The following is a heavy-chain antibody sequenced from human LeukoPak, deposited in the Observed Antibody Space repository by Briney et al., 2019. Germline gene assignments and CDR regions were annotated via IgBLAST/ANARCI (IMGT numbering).Heavy chain of an antibody. D-gene: IGHD2-15*01. CDR2: INPNSGGT. CDR3: ARDECSGGSCYESWFDP. CDR1: GGTFSSYA. Sequence: GASVKVSCKASGGTFSSYAISWVRQAPGQGLEWMGWINPNSGGTNYAQKFQGRVTMTRDTSISTAYMELSRLRSDDTAVYYCARDECSGGSCYESWFDPWGQGTLVTVSS. V-gene: IGHV1-2*02. J-gene: IGHJ5*02.